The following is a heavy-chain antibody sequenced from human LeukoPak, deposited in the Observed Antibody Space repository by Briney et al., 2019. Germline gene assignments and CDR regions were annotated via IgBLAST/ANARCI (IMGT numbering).Heavy chain of an antibody. D-gene: IGHD1-14*01. CDR2: IWYDGSNK. J-gene: IGHJ6*02. CDR3: ARDREFEPDHYYYYGMDV. Sequence: GGSLRLSCAASGFTFSSYGMHWVRQAPGKGLEWVAVIWYDGSNKYYADSVKGRFTISRDNSKNTLYLQMNSLRAEDTAVYYCARDREFEPDHYYYYGMDVWRQGTTVTVS. CDR1: GFTFSSYG. V-gene: IGHV3-33*01.